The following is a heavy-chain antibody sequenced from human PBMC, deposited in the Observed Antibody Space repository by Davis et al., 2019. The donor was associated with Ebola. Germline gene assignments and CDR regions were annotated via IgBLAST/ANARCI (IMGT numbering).Heavy chain of an antibody. J-gene: IGHJ4*02. D-gene: IGHD3-16*01. CDR3: ARVGGVIGLD. Sequence: AASVKVSCKASGGTFSSFAISWVRQAPGQGLEWMGGIIPIFGTANYAQKFQGRVTITADGSTSTAYMELSSLGYEDTAVYYCARVGGVIGLDWGQGTLVTVSS. CDR2: IIPIFGTA. CDR1: GGTFSSFA. V-gene: IGHV1-69*13.